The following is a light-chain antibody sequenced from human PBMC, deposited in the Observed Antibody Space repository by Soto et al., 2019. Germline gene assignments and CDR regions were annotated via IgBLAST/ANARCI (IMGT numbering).Light chain of an antibody. CDR1: QSRSSSY. Sequence: EIVLTQSPGTLSLSPGERATLSYRASQSRSSSYIAWYQQKPGQPPRLLIYDASSRATGIPDRFSGSGSGTDFILTISRLEPEYFAVYYCQHYGTSPLTFGGGTKVEIK. CDR3: QHYGTSPLT. CDR2: DAS. J-gene: IGKJ4*01. V-gene: IGKV3-20*01.